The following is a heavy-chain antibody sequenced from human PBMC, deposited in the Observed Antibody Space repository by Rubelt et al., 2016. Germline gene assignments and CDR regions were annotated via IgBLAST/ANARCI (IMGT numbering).Heavy chain of an antibody. CDR1: GHNFIGYH. D-gene: IGHD6-13*01. V-gene: IGHV1-46*01. Sequence: QAQLVQSGAEVRKPGASVSISCKPSGHNFIGYHIHWVRQAPGQGLEWVGIITSSGGSTSYAQKFQGRVSLTRDTLELNSLRPEDTAVYFCAARHGTQTYGAFDLWGQGTKVTVSS. J-gene: IGHJ3*01. CDR3: AARHGTQTYGAFDL. CDR2: ITSSGGST.